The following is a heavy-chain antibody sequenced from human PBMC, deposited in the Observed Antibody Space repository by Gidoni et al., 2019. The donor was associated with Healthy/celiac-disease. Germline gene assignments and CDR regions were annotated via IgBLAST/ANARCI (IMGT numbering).Heavy chain of an antibody. CDR3: ARQGRDILTGYLPEYFDL. Sequence: QLQLQESGPGLVKPSETLSLTCTVSGGSISSSSYYWGWIRQPPGKGLEWIGSIYYSGSTYYNPSLKSRVTISVDTSKNQFSLKLSSVTAADTAVYYCARQGRDILTGYLPEYFDLWGRGTLVTVSS. J-gene: IGHJ2*01. CDR2: IYYSGST. D-gene: IGHD3-9*01. CDR1: GGSISSSSYY. V-gene: IGHV4-39*01.